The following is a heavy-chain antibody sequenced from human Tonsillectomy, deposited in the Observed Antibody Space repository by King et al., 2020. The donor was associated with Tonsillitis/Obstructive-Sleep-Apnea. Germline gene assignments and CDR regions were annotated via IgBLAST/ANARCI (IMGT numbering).Heavy chain of an antibody. V-gene: IGHV1-18*01. CDR3: AREEPGILGAFDI. CDR2: ISAYNGNT. J-gene: IGHJ3*02. D-gene: IGHD3-10*01. Sequence: QLVESGAEVKKPGASVKVSCKASGYTFTSYGVSWVRQAPGQGLEWMGWISAYNGNTNYSQKLQGSATMTTDTSTSTAYMELRSLRSDDTAVYYCAREEPGILGAFDIWGQGTMVTVSS. CDR1: GYTFTSYG.